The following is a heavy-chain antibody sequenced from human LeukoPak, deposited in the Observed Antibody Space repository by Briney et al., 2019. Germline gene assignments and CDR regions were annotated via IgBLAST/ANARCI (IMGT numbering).Heavy chain of an antibody. Sequence: GGSLRLSCAASGFNFGSAWMDWGRQAPGEGVEGVANIKQDGSQKYYLDSVKGRFTISRDKAKNSLYLQMNSLRAEDTAVYYCAELGITMIGGVWGKGPTVTISS. V-gene: IGHV3-7*01. CDR2: IKQDGSQK. CDR1: GFNFGSAW. J-gene: IGHJ6*04. D-gene: IGHD3-10*02. CDR3: AELGITMIGGV.